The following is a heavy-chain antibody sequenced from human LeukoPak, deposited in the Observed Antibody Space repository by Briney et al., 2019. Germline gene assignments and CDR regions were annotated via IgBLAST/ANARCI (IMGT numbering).Heavy chain of an antibody. D-gene: IGHD3-22*01. CDR1: GFTFSSYW. J-gene: IGHJ4*02. CDR2: MKQDGSEK. Sequence: GGSLRLSCAASGFTFSSYWMSWVRQAPGKGLEWVANMKQDGSEKYYVDSVKGRFTISRDNAKNSLYLQMNSLRAEDTAVYYCARVLYDSSGYYPSYYFDYWGQGTLVTVSS. CDR3: ARVLYDSSGYYPSYYFDY. V-gene: IGHV3-7*01.